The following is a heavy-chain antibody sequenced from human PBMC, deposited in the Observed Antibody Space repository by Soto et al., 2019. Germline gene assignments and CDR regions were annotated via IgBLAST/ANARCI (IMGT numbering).Heavy chain of an antibody. Sequence: PGGSLRLSCAASGFTFSSYSMNWVRQAPGKGLEWVSYISSSSSTIYYADSVKGRFTISRDNAKNSLYLQMNSLRAEDTAVYYCARVRGYSSFDYWGQGTLVTVSS. D-gene: IGHD5-18*01. V-gene: IGHV3-48*01. CDR3: ARVRGYSSFDY. CDR2: ISSSSSTI. J-gene: IGHJ4*02. CDR1: GFTFSSYS.